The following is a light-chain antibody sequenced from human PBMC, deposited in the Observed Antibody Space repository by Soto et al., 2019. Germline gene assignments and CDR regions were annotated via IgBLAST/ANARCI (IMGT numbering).Light chain of an antibody. CDR1: HNDIGAYNS. CDR3: SSYTTTRVRV. V-gene: IGLV2-14*03. Sequence: QSALSQPASVSASPGQSITFSCTGTHNDIGAYNSVSWYQQHPGRAPQLLIYDVSYRPSGISSCFSGSKSGNTASLTISGLQAEDEADYYCSSYTTTRVRVFGGGTKVTVL. CDR2: DVS. J-gene: IGLJ2*01.